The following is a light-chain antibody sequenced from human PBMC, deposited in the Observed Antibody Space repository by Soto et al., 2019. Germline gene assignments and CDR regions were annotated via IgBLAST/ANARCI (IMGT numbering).Light chain of an antibody. CDR1: SGSIASNY. J-gene: IGLJ2*01. Sequence: NFMLTQPHSVSESPGKTVTISCTRSSGSIASNYVQWYQQRPGSAPNTVIYEDNQRPSGVPDRCSGSIDSSSNSASLTISGLKTEDEADYYCQSYDSSIPVVFGGGTQLTVL. CDR2: EDN. CDR3: QSYDSSIPVV. V-gene: IGLV6-57*04.